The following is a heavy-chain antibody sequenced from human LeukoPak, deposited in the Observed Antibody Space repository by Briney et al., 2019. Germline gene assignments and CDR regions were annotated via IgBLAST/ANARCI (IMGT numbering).Heavy chain of an antibody. V-gene: IGHV3-48*03. Sequence: PGGSLRLSCAASGCTFSSYEMNWVRQAPGKGLEWVSYISSSGSTIYYADSVKGRFTISRDNAKNSLYLQMNSLRAEDTAVYYCARYFLSTVDDTAMSTGAPDAFDIWGQGTMVTVSS. CDR2: ISSSGSTI. CDR1: GCTFSSYE. CDR3: ARYFLSTVDDTAMSTGAPDAFDI. D-gene: IGHD5-18*01. J-gene: IGHJ3*02.